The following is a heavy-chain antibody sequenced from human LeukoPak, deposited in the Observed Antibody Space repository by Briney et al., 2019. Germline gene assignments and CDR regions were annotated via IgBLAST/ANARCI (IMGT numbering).Heavy chain of an antibody. J-gene: IGHJ3*02. CDR3: ASRLDGSGSYYRRFLAAFDI. D-gene: IGHD3-10*01. Sequence: GGSLSLSCAASGFTVSSNYMSWVRQAPGKGLEWVSVIYSGGSTYYADSVKGRFTISRDNSKNTLYLQMNSLRAEDTAVYYCASRLDGSGSYYRRFLAAFDIWGQGTMVTVSS. CDR1: GFTVSSNY. CDR2: IYSGGST. V-gene: IGHV3-53*01.